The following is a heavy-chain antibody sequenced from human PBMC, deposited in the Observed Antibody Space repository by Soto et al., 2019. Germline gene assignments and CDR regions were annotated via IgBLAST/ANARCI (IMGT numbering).Heavy chain of an antibody. J-gene: IGHJ3*02. Sequence: GASVKVSCKAPGYTFTSYYMHWVRQAPGQGLEWMGIINPSGGSTSYAQKFQGQVTISADKSISTAYLQWSSLKASDAAMYYCARQTYDYIWGSYRNGGAFDIWGQGTMVTVSS. D-gene: IGHD3-16*02. V-gene: IGHV1-46*01. CDR3: ARQTYDYIWGSYRNGGAFDI. CDR2: INPSGGST. CDR1: GYTFTSYY.